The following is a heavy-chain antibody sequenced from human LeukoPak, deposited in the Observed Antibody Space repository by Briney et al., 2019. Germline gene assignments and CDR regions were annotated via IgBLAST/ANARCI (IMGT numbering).Heavy chain of an antibody. CDR1: GGSISSYY. J-gene: IGHJ4*02. V-gene: IGHV4-59*01. CDR3: ARGAVIPYTSPYYFDY. CDR2: IYYSGST. Sequence: SETLSLTCTVSGGSISSYYWSWIRQPPGKGLEWIGYIYYSGSTNYNPSLKSRVTIPVDTSKNQFSLKLSSVTAADTAVYYCARGAVIPYTSPYYFDYWGQGTLVTVSS. D-gene: IGHD3-3*01.